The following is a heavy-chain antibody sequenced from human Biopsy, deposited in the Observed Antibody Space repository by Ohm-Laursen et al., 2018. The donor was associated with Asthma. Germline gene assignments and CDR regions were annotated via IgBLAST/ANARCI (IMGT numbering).Heavy chain of an antibody. CDR2: IYYSGST. J-gene: IGHJ4*02. CDR1: GGSISSSSYY. V-gene: IGHV4-39*07. Sequence: GTLSLTCTVSGGSISSSSYYWGWIRQPPGKGLEWIGSIYYSGSTNYNPSLKSRVTISVDTSKNQFSLKLSSVTAADTAVYYCARVTRITIFGVGGIQDYWGQGTLVTVSS. CDR3: ARVTRITIFGVGGIQDY. D-gene: IGHD3-3*01.